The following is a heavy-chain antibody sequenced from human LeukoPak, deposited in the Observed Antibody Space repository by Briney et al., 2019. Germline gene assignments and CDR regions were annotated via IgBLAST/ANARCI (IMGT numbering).Heavy chain of an antibody. CDR3: ARGGTTYYYGSGSPNYFDY. CDR1: GFTFSSYW. CDR2: IKQDGSEK. J-gene: IGHJ4*02. V-gene: IGHV3-7*01. Sequence: GGSLRLSCAASGFTFSSYWMSWVRQAPGKGLEWVANIKQDGSEKYYVDSVKGRFTISRDNAKNSLYLQMNSLRAEDTAVYYCARGGTTYYYGSGSPNYFDYWGQGTLVTVSS. D-gene: IGHD3-10*01.